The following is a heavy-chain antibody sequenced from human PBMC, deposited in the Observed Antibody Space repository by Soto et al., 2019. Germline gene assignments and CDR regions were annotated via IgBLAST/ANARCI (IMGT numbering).Heavy chain of an antibody. CDR1: GGSISSSSYY. V-gene: IGHV4-39*01. D-gene: IGHD1-26*01. Sequence: SETLSPTCTVSGGSISSSSYYWGWIRQPPGKGLEWIGSIYYSGSTYYNPSLKSRVTISVDTSKNQFSLKLSSVTAADTAVYYCASIVGPTDFDYWGQGTLVTVSS. CDR3: ASIVGPTDFDY. CDR2: IYYSGST. J-gene: IGHJ4*02.